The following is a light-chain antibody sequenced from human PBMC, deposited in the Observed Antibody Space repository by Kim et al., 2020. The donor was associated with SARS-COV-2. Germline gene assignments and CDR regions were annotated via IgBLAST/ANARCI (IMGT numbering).Light chain of an antibody. CDR3: QQYGSSPPMT. J-gene: IGKJ1*01. CDR1: QSVSSSY. Sequence: PGKRATLSCRASQSVSSSYLAWYQQKPGQAPRLLIYGASSRATGIPDRFSGSGSGTDFTLTISRLEPEDFAVYYCQQYGSSPPMTFGQGTKVDIK. CDR2: GAS. V-gene: IGKV3-20*01.